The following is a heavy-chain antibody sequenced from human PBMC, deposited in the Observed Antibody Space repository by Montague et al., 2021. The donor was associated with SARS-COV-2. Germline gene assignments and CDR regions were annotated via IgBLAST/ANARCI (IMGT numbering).Heavy chain of an antibody. Sequence: SETLSLTCAVNSGSLRNYYWSWIHQPPGKGLEWIGEIRLPGGTNYNPSLKGRVTISLDTSNNHVSLNLNSVTTADTAVYFCARAGSQRFFEFWGRGTLVTVSS. CDR2: IRLPGGT. CDR1: SGSLRNYY. D-gene: IGHD1-1*01. J-gene: IGHJ2*01. CDR3: ARAGSQRFFEF. V-gene: IGHV4-34*01.